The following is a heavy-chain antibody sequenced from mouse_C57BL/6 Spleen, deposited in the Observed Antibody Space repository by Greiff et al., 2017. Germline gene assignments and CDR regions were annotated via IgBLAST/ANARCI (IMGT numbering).Heavy chain of an antibody. D-gene: IGHD1-1*01. CDR1: GYTFTSYW. CDR2: IYPNSGST. J-gene: IGHJ3*01. Sequence: QVQLKQPGAELVKPGASVKLSCKASGYTFTSYWMHWVKQRPGQGLEWIGMIYPNSGSTNYNEKFKSKATLTVDKSSSTAYMQLSSLTSEDSAVYYCARDRDNYYGFAYWGQGTLVTVSA. CDR3: ARDRDNYYGFAY. V-gene: IGHV1-64*01.